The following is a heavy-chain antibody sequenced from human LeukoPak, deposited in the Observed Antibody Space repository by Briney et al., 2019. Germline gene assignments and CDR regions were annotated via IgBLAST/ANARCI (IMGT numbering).Heavy chain of an antibody. Sequence: PGGSLRLSCAASGFTFSSYSMNWVRQAPGKGLEWVSYISSSSSTIYYADSVKGRFTISRDNAKNSLYLQMNSLRAEDTAVYYCARVLGYCSGGSCYTYYYYGMDVWGQGTTVTVSS. CDR2: ISSSSSTI. D-gene: IGHD2-15*01. CDR1: GFTFSSYS. V-gene: IGHV3-48*04. CDR3: ARVLGYCSGGSCYTYYYYGMDV. J-gene: IGHJ6*02.